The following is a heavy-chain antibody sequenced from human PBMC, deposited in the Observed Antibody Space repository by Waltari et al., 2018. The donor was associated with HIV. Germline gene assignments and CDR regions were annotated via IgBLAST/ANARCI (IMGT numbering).Heavy chain of an antibody. CDR3: ARDPGTLLIAVAGAFDY. CDR2: IWHDGIKK. J-gene: IGHJ4*02. Sequence: QVQLVESGGGVVRPGRSLRLSCAASGFSVSRYGMHWVRQAPGKGLGWVAVIWHDGIKKYYAGSVKGRFTVSRDTSKNTLYLEMNRLRAEDTAVYHCARDPGTLLIAVAGAFDYWGPGIPVTVSS. CDR1: GFSVSRYG. V-gene: IGHV3-33*01. D-gene: IGHD6-19*01.